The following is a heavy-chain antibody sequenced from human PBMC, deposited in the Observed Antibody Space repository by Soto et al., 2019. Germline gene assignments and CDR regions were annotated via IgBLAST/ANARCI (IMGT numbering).Heavy chain of an antibody. CDR2: ISYDGSNK. Sequence: QVQLVESGGGVVQPGRSLRLSCAASGFTFSSSGMYWVRQAPGKGLEWVAVISYDGSNKYYADSVKGRFTISRDISKKTRYLQMNSLRVEDTAVYCCAKEENYYDTTPWGIDDWSQGTLVSVAS. J-gene: IGHJ4*02. D-gene: IGHD3-22*01. V-gene: IGHV3-30*18. CDR3: AKEENYYDTTPWGIDD. CDR1: GFTFSSSG.